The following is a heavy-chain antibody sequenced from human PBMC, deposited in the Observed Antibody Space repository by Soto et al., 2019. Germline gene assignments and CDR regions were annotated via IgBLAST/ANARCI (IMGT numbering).Heavy chain of an antibody. J-gene: IGHJ4*02. CDR1: GGTFSSYA. Sequence: QVQLVQSGAEVKKPGSSVKVSCKASGGTFSSYAISWVRQAPGQGLEWMGGIIPIFGTANYAQKFQGRVTITAAESTSTDYIALSSLRYEDSVVYYCAKESRYCSGGSCYFLPGIDYWGQGTLVTVSS. CDR3: AKESRYCSGGSCYFLPGIDY. D-gene: IGHD2-15*01. V-gene: IGHV1-69*12. CDR2: IIPIFGTA.